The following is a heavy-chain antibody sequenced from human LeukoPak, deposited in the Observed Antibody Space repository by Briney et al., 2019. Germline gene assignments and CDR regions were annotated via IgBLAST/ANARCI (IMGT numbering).Heavy chain of an antibody. CDR3: ARGPPSRYCSSTSCYLMGYYYYYYMDV. Sequence: SETLSLTCTVSGGSISSGSYYWSWIRQPAGKGLEWIGRIYTSGSTNYNPSLKSRVTISVDMSKNQFSLKLSSVTAADKAVYYCARGPPSRYCSSTSCYLMGYYYYYYMDVWGKGTTVTVSS. CDR2: IYTSGST. J-gene: IGHJ6*03. V-gene: IGHV4-61*02. CDR1: GGSISSGSYY. D-gene: IGHD2-2*01.